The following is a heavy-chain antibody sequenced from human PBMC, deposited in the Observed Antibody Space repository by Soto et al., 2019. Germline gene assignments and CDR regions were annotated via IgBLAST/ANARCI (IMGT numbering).Heavy chain of an antibody. J-gene: IGHJ5*02. D-gene: IGHD1-26*01. CDR3: ARVGGSYYLSWFDP. CDR2: IYYSGST. V-gene: IGHV4-59*01. CDR1: GGSISSYY. Sequence: SETLSLTCTVSGGSISSYYWSWIRQPPGKGLEWIGYIYYSGSTNYNPSLKSRVTISVDTSKNQFSLKLSSVTAADTAVYYCARVGGSYYLSWFDPWGQGTLVTVSS.